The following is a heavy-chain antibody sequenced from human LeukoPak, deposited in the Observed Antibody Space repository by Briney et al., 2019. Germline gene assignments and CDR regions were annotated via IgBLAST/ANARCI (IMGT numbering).Heavy chain of an antibody. D-gene: IGHD2-15*01. Sequence: SETLSLTCAVYGGSFSGYYLSWIRQPPGKGLEWIGEINHSGSTNYNPSLKSRVTISVDTSKNQFSLKLSSVTAADTAVYYCARGLIRIRVVAALGGWFDPWGQGTLVTVSS. CDR1: GGSFSGYY. J-gene: IGHJ5*02. CDR3: ARGLIRIRVVAALGGWFDP. CDR2: INHSGST. V-gene: IGHV4-34*01.